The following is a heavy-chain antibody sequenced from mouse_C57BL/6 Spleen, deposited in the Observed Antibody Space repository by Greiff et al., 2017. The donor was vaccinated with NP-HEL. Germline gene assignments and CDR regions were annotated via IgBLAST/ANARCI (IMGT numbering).Heavy chain of an antibody. CDR2: INPSTGGT. CDR1: GYSFTGYY. D-gene: IGHD1-1*01. CDR3: ARLDYAGSYDAMDY. V-gene: IGHV1-42*01. J-gene: IGHJ4*01. Sequence: VQLKESGPELVKPGASVKISCKASGYSFTGYYMNWVKQSPEKSLEWIGEINPSTGGTTYNQKFKAKATLTADKSSSTAYMQLKSLTSEDSAVYYCARLDYAGSYDAMDYWGQGTSVTVSS.